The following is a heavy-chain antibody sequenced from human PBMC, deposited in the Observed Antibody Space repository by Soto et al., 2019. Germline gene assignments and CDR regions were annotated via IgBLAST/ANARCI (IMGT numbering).Heavy chain of an antibody. V-gene: IGHV1-18*01. CDR2: ISAHNGNT. CDR1: GYAFTTYG. J-gene: IGHJ4*02. D-gene: IGHD3-10*01. Sequence: QVQLVQSGAEVKKPGASVKVSCQGSGYAFTTYGITWVRQAPGQGLEWMGWISAHNGNTNYAQKLQGRVTVTRDTSTSTAYMELMSLRYDATAVYYCARGRYGEYWGQGALVTVSS. CDR3: ARGRYGEY.